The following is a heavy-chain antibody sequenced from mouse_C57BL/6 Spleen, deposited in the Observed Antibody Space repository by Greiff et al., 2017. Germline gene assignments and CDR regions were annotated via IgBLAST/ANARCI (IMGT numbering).Heavy chain of an antibody. D-gene: IGHD2-3*01. CDR1: GFTFSSYA. Sequence: DVKLVESGGGLVKPGGSLKLSCAASGFTFSSYAMSWVRQTPEKRLEWVATISDGGSYTYYPDNVKGRFTISRDNAKNNLYLQMSHLKSEDTAMYYCARVHDGGYYAMDYWGQGTSVTVSS. CDR2: ISDGGSYT. V-gene: IGHV5-4*03. CDR3: ARVHDGGYYAMDY. J-gene: IGHJ4*01.